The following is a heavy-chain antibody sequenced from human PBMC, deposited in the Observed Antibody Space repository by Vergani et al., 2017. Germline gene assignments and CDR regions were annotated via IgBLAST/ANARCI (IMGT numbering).Heavy chain of an antibody. CDR1: DSSIMTNPY. V-gene: IGHV4-38-2*01. D-gene: IGHD3-10*01. CDR3: ARHRGSGGFFPSSYFYGMDV. CDR2: IHHSGDT. J-gene: IGHJ6*02. Sequence: QVQLQESGPGLVKPSETLTLTCDVSDSSIMTNPYWGWFRQSPGKGLEWIGCIHHSGDTHYNSSLKSRVSISIVSRSKFSLSLPSETAADTAIYYCARHRGSGGFFPSSYFYGMDVWGHGTTVTVSS.